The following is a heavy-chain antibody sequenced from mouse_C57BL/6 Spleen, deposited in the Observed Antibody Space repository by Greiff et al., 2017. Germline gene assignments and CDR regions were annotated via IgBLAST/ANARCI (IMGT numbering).Heavy chain of an antibody. V-gene: IGHV5-9*01. J-gene: IGHJ1*03. CDR1: GFTFSSYT. Sequence: EVQGVESGGGLVKPGGSLKLSCAASGFTFSSYTMSWVRQTPEKRLEWVATISGGGGNTYYPDSVKGRFTISRDNAKNTLYLQMSSLRSEDTALYYCARLPRYFDVWGTGTTVTVSS. CDR3: ARLPRYFDV. CDR2: ISGGGGNT.